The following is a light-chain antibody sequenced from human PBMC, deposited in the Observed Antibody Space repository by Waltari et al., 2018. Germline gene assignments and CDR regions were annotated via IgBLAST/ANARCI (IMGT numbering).Light chain of an antibody. CDR1: SGYSSNT. Sequence: QLVLTQSPSASASLGASVKLTCTLTSGYSSNTIAWHQQQPQKGPRYLMKVNRDGSHSKGDEIPDRFSGSSSGAERYLTISSLQSEDEADYYCQTGGHGTWVFGGGTKLTVL. J-gene: IGLJ3*02. V-gene: IGLV4-69*01. CDR2: VNRDGSH. CDR3: QTGGHGTWV.